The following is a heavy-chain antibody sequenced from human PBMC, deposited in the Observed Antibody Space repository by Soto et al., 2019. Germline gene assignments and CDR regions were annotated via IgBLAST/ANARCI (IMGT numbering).Heavy chain of an antibody. J-gene: IGHJ6*02. Sequence: ASVKVSCKASGYTFTSYYRHWVRQAPGQGLEWMGIINPSGGSTSYAQKFQGRVTMTRDTSTSTVYMELSSLRSEDTAVYYCARDIETRITIFGVVPNYGMDVWGQGTTVTFSS. V-gene: IGHV1-46*01. CDR1: GYTFTSYY. CDR2: INPSGGST. CDR3: ARDIETRITIFGVVPNYGMDV. D-gene: IGHD3-3*01.